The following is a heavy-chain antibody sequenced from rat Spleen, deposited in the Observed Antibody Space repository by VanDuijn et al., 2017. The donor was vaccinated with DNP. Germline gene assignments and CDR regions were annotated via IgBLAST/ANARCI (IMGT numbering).Heavy chain of an antibody. J-gene: IGHJ1*01. D-gene: IGHD1-10*01. Sequence: EVQLQESGPGLVKPSQSLSLTCSVTGYSITSNYWGWIRKFPGNKMEWIGHISYSGYTNYNPSLKSRISITRDTSKNHFFLQLNSVTTEDTATYYCARYNNYWYFDFWGPGTMVTVSS. CDR1: GYSITSNY. CDR2: ISYSGYT. V-gene: IGHV3-1*01. CDR3: ARYNNYWYFDF.